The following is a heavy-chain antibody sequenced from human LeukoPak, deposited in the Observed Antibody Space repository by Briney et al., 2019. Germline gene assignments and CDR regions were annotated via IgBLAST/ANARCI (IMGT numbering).Heavy chain of an antibody. J-gene: IGHJ4*02. CDR1: GLTFSSYS. CDR3: ARDTIVRGVLSSIY. V-gene: IGHV3-21*01. Sequence: PGGSLRLSCAASGLTFSSYSMNWVRQAPGKGLEWVSSISSSSSYIYYADSVKGRFTISRDNAKNSLYLQMNSLRAEDTAVYYCARDTIVRGVLSSIYWGQGTLVTVSS. CDR2: ISSSSSYI. D-gene: IGHD3-10*01.